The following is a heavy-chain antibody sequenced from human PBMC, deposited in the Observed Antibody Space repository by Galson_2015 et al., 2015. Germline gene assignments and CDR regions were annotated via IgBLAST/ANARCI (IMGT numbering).Heavy chain of an antibody. CDR2: ISASGGNT. CDR1: GFTFSNYA. J-gene: IGHJ4*02. V-gene: IGHV3-23*01. D-gene: IGHD3-16*01. Sequence: SLRLSCAASGFTFSNYAMTWARQAPGKGLEWVSSISASGGNTYYADSVKGRFTISRDNSKNTHYLQVDSLRAEDTAVYHCAKWSEGEHNYVDYWGRGTLVTVSS. CDR3: AKWSEGEHNYVDY.